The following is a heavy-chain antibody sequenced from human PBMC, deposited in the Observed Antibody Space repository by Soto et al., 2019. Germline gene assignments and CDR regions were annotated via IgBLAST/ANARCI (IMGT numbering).Heavy chain of an antibody. V-gene: IGHV4-34*01. J-gene: IGHJ6*03. CDR1: GGSFSGYY. Sequence: QVQLQQWGAGLLKPSETLSLTCAVYGGSFSGYYWSWIRQPPGKGLEWIGEINHSGSTNYNPSLKSRVTISVDTSKNQFSLKLSSVTAADTAVYYCARGLGDIVVVPAATHPSLKEYYYYYYMDVWGKGTTVTVSS. CDR3: ARGLGDIVVVPAATHPSLKEYYYYYYMDV. CDR2: INHSGST. D-gene: IGHD2-2*01.